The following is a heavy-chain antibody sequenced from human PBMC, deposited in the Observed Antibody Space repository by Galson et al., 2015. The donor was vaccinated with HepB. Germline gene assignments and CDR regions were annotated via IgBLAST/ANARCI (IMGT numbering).Heavy chain of an antibody. CDR3: ARAFEGILDY. CDR1: GFTFSDYY. CDR2: ISGSSTSV. J-gene: IGHJ4*02. Sequence: SLRLSCAASGFTFSDYYINWVRQAPGKGLEWVSSISGSSTSVFYADSMKGRFTISRDNAKNSLYLQLNGLRVEDTAVYYCARAFEGILDYWGQGTLVAVSS. V-gene: IGHV3-21*01.